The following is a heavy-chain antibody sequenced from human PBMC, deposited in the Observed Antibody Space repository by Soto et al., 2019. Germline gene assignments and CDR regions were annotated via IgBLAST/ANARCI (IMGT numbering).Heavy chain of an antibody. J-gene: IGHJ4*02. CDR1: GGSFSGYY. V-gene: IGHV4-34*01. D-gene: IGHD1-26*01. CDR3: AREGSIVGATNLDY. Sequence: QVQLQQWGAGLLKPSETLSLTCAVYGGSFSGYYWSWIRQPPGKGLEWIGEINHSGSTNYKPSLKSRETISVDTAKNPFTPKLSSVTAADTDVYYWAREGSIVGATNLDYWGQGTLVTVSS. CDR2: INHSGST.